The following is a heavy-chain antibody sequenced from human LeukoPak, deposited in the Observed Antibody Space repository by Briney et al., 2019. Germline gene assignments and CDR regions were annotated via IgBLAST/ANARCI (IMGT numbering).Heavy chain of an antibody. Sequence: ASVKVSCKASGYTFTGYYMHWVRQAPGQGLEWMGWINPNSGGTNYAQKFQGRVTMTRDTSTSTVYMELSSLRSEDTAVYYCARGVGYGSGSYLDYWGQGTLVTVSS. J-gene: IGHJ4*02. CDR3: ARGVGYGSGSYLDY. CDR1: GYTFTGYY. V-gene: IGHV1-2*02. D-gene: IGHD3-10*01. CDR2: INPNSGGT.